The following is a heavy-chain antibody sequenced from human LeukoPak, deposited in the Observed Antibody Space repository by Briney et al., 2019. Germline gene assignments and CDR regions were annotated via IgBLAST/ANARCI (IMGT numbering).Heavy chain of an antibody. Sequence: PSETLSLTCAVYGGSFSGYYWSWIRQPPGKGLEWIGEINHSGSTNYNPSLKSRVTISVDTSKIQFSLKLSSVTAADTAVYYCARGLRKYYYYYGMDVWGKGTTVTVSS. CDR3: ARGLRKYYYYYGMDV. V-gene: IGHV4-34*01. CDR2: INHSGST. CDR1: GGSFSGYY. J-gene: IGHJ6*04. D-gene: IGHD4-17*01.